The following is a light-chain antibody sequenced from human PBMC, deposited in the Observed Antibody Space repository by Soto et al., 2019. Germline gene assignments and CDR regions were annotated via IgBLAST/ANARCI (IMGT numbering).Light chain of an antibody. CDR1: QSVSSS. CDR3: QQYKNWPRT. V-gene: IGKV3-15*01. Sequence: EMEMTQSPATLSVSPGERATLSCRASQSVSSSLAWYQQKPGQTPRLLIYDASTRATGIPARFSGSGSETDFTLTISSLQSEDFGVYYCQQYKNWPRTFGPGTKVEI. J-gene: IGKJ1*01. CDR2: DAS.